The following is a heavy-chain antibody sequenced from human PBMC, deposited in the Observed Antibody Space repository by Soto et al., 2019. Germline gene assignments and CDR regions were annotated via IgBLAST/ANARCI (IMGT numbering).Heavy chain of an antibody. CDR2: IYSGGST. D-gene: IGHD2-21*01. CDR3: AKGPRNCAQWPLLQH. CDR1: GFTVSSNY. V-gene: IGHV3-66*01. Sequence: GGSLRLSCAASGFTVSSNYMSWVRQAPGKGLEWVSVIYSGGSTYYADSVKGRFTISRDNSKNTLYLQMNSLRAEDTAVYYCAKGPRNCAQWPLLQHWGQEPWSRSP. J-gene: IGHJ1*01.